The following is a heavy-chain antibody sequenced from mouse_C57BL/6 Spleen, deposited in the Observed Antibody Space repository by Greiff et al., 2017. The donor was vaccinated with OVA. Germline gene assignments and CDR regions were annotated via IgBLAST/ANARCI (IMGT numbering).Heavy chain of an antibody. D-gene: IGHD2-1*01. CDR1: GFTFTDYY. V-gene: IGHV7-3*01. CDR3: ARNGNYCAMDY. CDR2: IRNKANGYTT. J-gene: IGHJ4*01. Sequence: DVMLVESGGGLVQPGGSLSLSCAASGFTFTDYYMSWVRQPPGKALEWLGFIRNKANGYTTEYSASVKGRFTISRDNSQSILYLQMNALRAEDSATYYCARNGNYCAMDYWGQGTSVTVSS.